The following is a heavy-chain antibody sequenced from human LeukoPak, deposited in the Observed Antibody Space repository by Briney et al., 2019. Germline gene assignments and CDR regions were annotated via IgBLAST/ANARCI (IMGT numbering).Heavy chain of an antibody. CDR2: ISRDGGTK. J-gene: IGHJ4*02. D-gene: IGHD4-17*01. Sequence: GGSLRLSCAAFGFTYSTYSMNWVRQAPGKGLEWGSFISRDGGTKDYADSVKGRFTISRDNAKNSLYLQMNSLRDEDTAVYYCARKAITVTTFDYWGQGTLVTVSS. CDR3: ARKAITVTTFDY. CDR1: GFTYSTYS. V-gene: IGHV3-48*02.